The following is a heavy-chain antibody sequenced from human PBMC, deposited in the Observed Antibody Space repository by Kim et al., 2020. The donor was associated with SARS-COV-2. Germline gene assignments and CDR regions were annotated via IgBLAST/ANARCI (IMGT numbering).Heavy chain of an antibody. CDR2: IYPGDSDT. Sequence: GESLKISCKGSGYSFTSYWIGWVRQMPGKGLEWMGLIYPGDSDTRYSPSFQGQVTILADKAISTAYLQWSSLKAADTAMYYCARPTWHYYGSGSYRSGGMDVWGQGTTFTFSS. CDR1: GYSFTSYW. V-gene: IGHV5-51*01. D-gene: IGHD3-10*01. J-gene: IGHJ6*02. CDR3: ARPTWHYYGSGSYRSGGMDV.